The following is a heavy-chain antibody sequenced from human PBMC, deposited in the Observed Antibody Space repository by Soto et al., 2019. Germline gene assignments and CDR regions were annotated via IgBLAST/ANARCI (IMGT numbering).Heavy chain of an antibody. J-gene: IGHJ4*02. D-gene: IGHD7-27*01. CDR1: GFTFTKYA. V-gene: IGHV3-23*01. CDR2: LASSGDKT. CDR3: ARVAGALLPFDY. Sequence: GGSLRLSCAASGFTFTKYAMTWVRQAPGKGLEWVSALASSGDKTYYADSVKGRFTISRDIAKSMVYLQLNSLRAEDTAIYYCARVAGALLPFDYWGQGILVTVSS.